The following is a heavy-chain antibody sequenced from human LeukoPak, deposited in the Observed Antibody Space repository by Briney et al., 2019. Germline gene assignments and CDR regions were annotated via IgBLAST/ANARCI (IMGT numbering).Heavy chain of an antibody. CDR2: IIPIFGTA. V-gene: IGHV1-69*13. J-gene: IGHJ6*02. CDR1: GGTFSSYA. D-gene: IGHD4-23*01. CDR3: ARGNGGNSEYYYYGMDV. Sequence: ASVKVSCKASGGTFSSYAISWVRQAPGQGLEWMGGIIPIFGTANYARKFQGRVTITADESTSTAYMELSSLRSEDTAVYYCARGNGGNSEYYYYGMDVWGQGTTVTVSS.